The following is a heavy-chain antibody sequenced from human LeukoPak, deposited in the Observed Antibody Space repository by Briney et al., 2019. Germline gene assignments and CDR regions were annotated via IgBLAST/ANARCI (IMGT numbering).Heavy chain of an antibody. CDR1: GYSFTSYW. V-gene: IGHV5-51*01. Sequence: PGESLKISCKGSGYSFTSYWIGWVRQMPGKGLEWMGIIYPGDSDTRYSPSFQGQVTVSADKSISTAYLQWSSLKASDTAMYYCARQYCSSTSCYLHAFHIWGQGTMVTVSS. D-gene: IGHD2-2*01. CDR3: ARQYCSSTSCYLHAFHI. CDR2: IYPGDSDT. J-gene: IGHJ3*02.